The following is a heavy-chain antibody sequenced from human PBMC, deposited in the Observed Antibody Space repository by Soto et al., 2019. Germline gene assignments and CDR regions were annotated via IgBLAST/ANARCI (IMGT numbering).Heavy chain of an antibody. CDR3: ARLRSGWYWVDI. J-gene: IGHJ3*02. CDR1: GGSISSGSYY. V-gene: IGHV4-39*07. Sequence: SETLSLTCTVSGGSISSGSYYWGWIRQPPGKGLEWIGNIYYSGSTYYNPSLKSRVTISVDTSKNQFSLKLSSVTAADTAVYYCARLRSGWYWVDIWGQGTMVTVSS. CDR2: IYYSGST. D-gene: IGHD6-19*01.